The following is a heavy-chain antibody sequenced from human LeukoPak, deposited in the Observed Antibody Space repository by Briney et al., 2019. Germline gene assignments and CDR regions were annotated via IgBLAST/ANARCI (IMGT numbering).Heavy chain of an antibody. V-gene: IGHV3-66*01. J-gene: IGHJ3*02. CDR1: GFNVSSNY. CDR2: IYSGGST. D-gene: IGHD2-2*01. CDR3: ARDSGYVATDAFDI. Sequence: GGSLRLSCAASGFNVSSNYMSWVRQAPGKGLEWVAVIYSGGSTYYADSVKGRFTISRDNFKNTLHLQMNSLRGEDPAVYYCARDSGYVATDAFDIWGQGTKVTVSS.